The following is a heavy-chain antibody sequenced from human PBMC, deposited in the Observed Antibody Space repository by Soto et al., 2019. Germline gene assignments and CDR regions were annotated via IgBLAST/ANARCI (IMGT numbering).Heavy chain of an antibody. D-gene: IGHD2-2*01. J-gene: IGHJ4*02. CDR1: GFTFSDYY. V-gene: IGHV3-11*01. Sequence: PGGSLRLSCAASGFTFSDYYMSWIRQAPGKGLEWVSYISSSGSTIYYADSVKGRFTISRDNAKNSLYLQMNSLRAEDTAVYYCARDLSDIVLVPAAMPYFDYWGQGTLVTVSS. CDR2: ISSSGSTI. CDR3: ARDLSDIVLVPAAMPYFDY.